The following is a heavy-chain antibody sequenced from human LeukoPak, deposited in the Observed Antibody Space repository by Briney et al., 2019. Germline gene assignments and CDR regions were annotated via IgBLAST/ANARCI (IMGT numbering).Heavy chain of an antibody. D-gene: IGHD6-19*01. CDR1: GFIFRNYW. CDR3: AGPPQAGPFDY. CDR2: IKTDGSKT. J-gene: IGHJ4*02. Sequence: PGGSLRLSCAASGFIFRNYWMTWVRQAPGKGLEWVANIKTDGSKTNYVDSLKGRFTISRDNAKNSLCLQMNSLRVEDTAVYYCAGPPQAGPFDYWGQGTLVTVSS. V-gene: IGHV3-7*01.